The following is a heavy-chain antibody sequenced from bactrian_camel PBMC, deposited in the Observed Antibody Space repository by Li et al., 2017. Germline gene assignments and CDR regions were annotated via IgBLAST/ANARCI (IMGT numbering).Heavy chain of an antibody. CDR1: GVTYRTYF. J-gene: IGHJ4*01. CDR2: IHSEGHYT. CDR3: ASGSRGSWYQCLVDYDYTF. D-gene: IGHD6*01. Sequence: HVQLVESGGGLVQPGGSLRLSCAATGVTYRTYFTAWFRQAPGKEREGVAVIHSEGHYTRYADSVKGRFTNSRDNAKNTLYLQMNSLKPEDTAMYYCASGSRGSWYQCLVDYDYTFRGQGTQVTVS. V-gene: IGHV3S6*01.